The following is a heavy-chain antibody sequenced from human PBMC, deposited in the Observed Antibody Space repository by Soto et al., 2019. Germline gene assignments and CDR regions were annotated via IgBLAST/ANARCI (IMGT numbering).Heavy chain of an antibody. CDR3: ARDPGAADY. J-gene: IGHJ4*02. CDR1: GFTVSTKY. V-gene: IGHV3-66*01. D-gene: IGHD7-27*01. CDR2: IYSGGST. Sequence: EVQLVESGGGLVQPGGSLRLSCAASGFTVSTKYMSWVRQAPGKGLEWVSVIYSGGSTFYADSVRGRFTISRDNAKNTANLQMNSLRAEDTAVYYCARDPGAADYWGQGTLVTVSS.